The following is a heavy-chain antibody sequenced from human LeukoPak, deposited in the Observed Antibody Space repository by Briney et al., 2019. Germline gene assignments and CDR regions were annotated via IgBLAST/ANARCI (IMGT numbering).Heavy chain of an antibody. J-gene: IGHJ4*01. D-gene: IGHD6-19*01. CDR3: ARLNRSGWYVDY. Sequence: PSETLSLTCTVSGGSISSSSYYWGWIRQPPGKGLEWIGSMYYSGSTYYNPSLKSRVTISVDTSKNEFSLKLSSVTAADTAVYYCARLNRSGWYVDYWGQGTLVTVSS. CDR2: MYYSGST. CDR1: GGSISSSSYY. V-gene: IGHV4-39*01.